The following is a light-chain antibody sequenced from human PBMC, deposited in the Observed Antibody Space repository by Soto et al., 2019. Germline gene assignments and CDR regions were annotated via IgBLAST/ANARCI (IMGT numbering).Light chain of an antibody. CDR1: QSISSW. Sequence: DIQMTQSPSTLSASVGDSVTITCRASQSISSWLAWYQQKPGKAPKLLIYKASSLESGVPSRFSGSGSGTEFTLTISSLQPDDFATYYCQQYNSYLYTFGQGPRWIS. J-gene: IGKJ2*01. CDR3: QQYNSYLYT. V-gene: IGKV1-5*03. CDR2: KAS.